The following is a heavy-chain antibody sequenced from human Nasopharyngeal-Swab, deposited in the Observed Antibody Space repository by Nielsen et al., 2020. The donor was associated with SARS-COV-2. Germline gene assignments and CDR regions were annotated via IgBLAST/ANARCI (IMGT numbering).Heavy chain of an antibody. V-gene: IGHV3-33*01. Sequence: WIRQPPGKGLEWVAVIWYDGSNKYYADSVKGRFTISRDNSKNTLYLQMNSLRAEDTAVYYCARGNDPGYFDYWGQGTLVTVSS. CDR3: ARGNDPGYFDY. CDR2: IWYDGSNK. J-gene: IGHJ4*02.